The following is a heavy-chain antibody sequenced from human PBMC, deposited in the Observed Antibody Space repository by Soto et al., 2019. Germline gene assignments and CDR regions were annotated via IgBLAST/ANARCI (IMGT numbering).Heavy chain of an antibody. Sequence: QLQLQESGPGLVKPSETTSLTCSVSGGSISINSYYWGWVRQPPGKGLEWIGNVYFTGSTYYNPSLKSRVPMSVATSKNQFSLKLNSVTAADTAVYYCARHGPGTGVGSMDVWGQGTTVTVSS. CDR3: ARHGPGTGVGSMDV. V-gene: IGHV4-39*01. J-gene: IGHJ6*02. D-gene: IGHD3-10*01. CDR2: VYFTGST. CDR1: GGSISINSYY.